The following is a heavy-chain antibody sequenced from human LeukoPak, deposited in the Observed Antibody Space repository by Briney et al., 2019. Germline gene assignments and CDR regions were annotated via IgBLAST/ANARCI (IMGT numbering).Heavy chain of an antibody. Sequence: GGSLRLSCATSGFTFSNYWMTWVRQAPGKGLEWVASIREDGSEKDYVDSVKGRFTISRDNAKNSLYLQMNSLRAEDTAVYYCARSYDYIWGTYRLFYYFDYWGQGTMVTVSS. V-gene: IGHV3-7*01. CDR1: GFTFSNYW. CDR2: IREDGSEK. D-gene: IGHD3-16*02. J-gene: IGHJ4*02. CDR3: ARSYDYIWGTYRLFYYFDY.